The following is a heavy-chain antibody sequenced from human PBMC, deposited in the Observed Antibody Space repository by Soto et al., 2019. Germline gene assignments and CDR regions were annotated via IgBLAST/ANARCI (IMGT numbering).Heavy chain of an antibody. D-gene: IGHD5-18*01. CDR3: ARGGYSYGVVTYYYYMDV. CDR1: GGTFSSYT. CDR2: IIPILGIA. V-gene: IGHV1-69*02. J-gene: IGHJ6*03. Sequence: ASVKVSCKASGGTFSSYTISWVRQAPGQGLEWMGRIIPILGIANYAQKFQGRVTITADKSTSTAYMELSSLRSEDTAVYYCARGGYSYGVVTYYYYMDVWGKGTTVTVSS.